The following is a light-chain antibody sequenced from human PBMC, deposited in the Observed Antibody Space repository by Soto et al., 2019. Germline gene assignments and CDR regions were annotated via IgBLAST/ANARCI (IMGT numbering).Light chain of an antibody. V-gene: IGKV2-24*01. J-gene: IGKJ1*01. CDR3: MQATQSHWT. CDR2: KVS. Sequence: DLVMTQTPLSSPVTLGQAASISCRSSQSLVHTDGNTYLSWFHQRPGQPPRLLIYKVSDRFSGVPDRFSGSGAGTDFPLTISRMEAEDVGVYYCMQATQSHWTFGQGTKVEIK. CDR1: QSLVHTDGNTY.